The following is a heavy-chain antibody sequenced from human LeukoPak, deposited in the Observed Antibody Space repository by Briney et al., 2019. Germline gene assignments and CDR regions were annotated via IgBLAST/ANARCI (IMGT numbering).Heavy chain of an antibody. CDR3: ARVGSGSTYGYADY. D-gene: IGHD5-18*01. CDR1: GLTLTINY. J-gene: IGHJ4*02. V-gene: IGHV3-66*01. Sequence: RGSLRLSRAPAGLTLTINYTTCVCQAPGEGLERGSVIYNGINTYYADSVKGRFTTSRDKSKNTLYLQMNSLRVEDTAVYFCARVGSGSTYGYADYWGQGTLVTVSS. CDR2: IYNGINT.